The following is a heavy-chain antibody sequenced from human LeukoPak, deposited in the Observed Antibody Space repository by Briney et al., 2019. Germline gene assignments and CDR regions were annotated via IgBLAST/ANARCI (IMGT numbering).Heavy chain of an antibody. CDR1: GFSFSTPT. D-gene: IGHD2-2*01. CDR2: IGYTSSDK. V-gene: IGHV3-21*01. CDR3: ARNPHPHCSSVHCPCDS. J-gene: IGHJ4*02. Sequence: GGSLRLSCAASGFSFSTPTMNWARQAPGKGLEWVSSIGYTSSDKYYVESVKGRFTISRDNAENSLYLQMDSLRADDTAMYYCARNPHPHCSSVHCPCDSWGQGTPVTVSS.